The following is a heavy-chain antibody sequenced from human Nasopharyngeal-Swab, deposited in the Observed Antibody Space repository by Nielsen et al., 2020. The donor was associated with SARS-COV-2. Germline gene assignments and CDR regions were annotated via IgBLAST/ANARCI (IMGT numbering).Heavy chain of an antibody. CDR2: ISYEGSKK. CDR1: GFSFNNYG. D-gene: IGHD3-10*01. V-gene: IGHV3-30*18. J-gene: IGHJ3*02. Sequence: GGSLRLSCTASGFSFNNYGMHWVRQAPGKGLEWVAVISYEGSKKKYAESVKGRFTISRDFSKNTLYLQMNSLRPEDTAMYYCAKANVIFWFGQFKNDGFDIWGQGTMVVVSS. CDR3: AKANVIFWFGQFKNDGFDI.